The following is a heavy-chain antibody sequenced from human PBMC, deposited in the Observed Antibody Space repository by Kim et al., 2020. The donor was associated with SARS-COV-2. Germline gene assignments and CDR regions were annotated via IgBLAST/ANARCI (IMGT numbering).Heavy chain of an antibody. CDR1: GFTFSSYE. D-gene: IGHD2-2*01. CDR3: ARSTSWRLVYMDV. V-gene: IGHV3-48*03. J-gene: IGHJ6*03. Sequence: GGSLRLSCAASGFTFSSYEMNWVRQAPGKGLEWVSYISSSGSTIYYADSVKGRFTISRDNAKNSLYLQMNSLRAEDTAVYYCARSTSWRLVYMDVWGKGTTVTVSS. CDR2: ISSSGSTI.